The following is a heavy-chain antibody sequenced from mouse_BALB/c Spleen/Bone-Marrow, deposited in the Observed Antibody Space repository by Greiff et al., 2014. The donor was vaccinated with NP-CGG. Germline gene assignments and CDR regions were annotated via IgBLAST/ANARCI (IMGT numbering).Heavy chain of an antibody. V-gene: IGHV3-1*02. Sequence: VQLQQSGPDLVKPSQSLSLTCTVTGYSITSGYSWHWIRQFPGNKLEWMGYIHYSGSTNYNPSLKSRISITRDTSKNQFFLQLNSVATEDTATDYCARSTMITTVDDWGQGTTLTVSS. J-gene: IGHJ2*01. CDR2: IHYSGST. CDR3: ARSTMITTVDD. D-gene: IGHD2-4*01. CDR1: GYSITSGYS.